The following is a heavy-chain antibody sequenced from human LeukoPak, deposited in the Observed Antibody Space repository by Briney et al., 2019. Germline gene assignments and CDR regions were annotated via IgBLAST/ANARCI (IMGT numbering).Heavy chain of an antibody. Sequence: PSETLSLTCTVSGGSFSSGGYYWSWIRQHPGTGLEWIGYIYYSGSTYYNPSLKSRVTISVDTSKNQFSLRLSSVTAADTAVYYCARVGDSWYKNDYWGQGTLVTVSS. D-gene: IGHD6-13*01. CDR3: ARVGDSWYKNDY. CDR2: IYYSGST. J-gene: IGHJ4*02. CDR1: GGSFSSGGYY. V-gene: IGHV4-31*03.